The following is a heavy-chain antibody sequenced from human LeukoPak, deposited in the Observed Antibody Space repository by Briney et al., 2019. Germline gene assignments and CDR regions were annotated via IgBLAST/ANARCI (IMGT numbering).Heavy chain of an antibody. CDR2: IIGSSGST. J-gene: IGHJ4*02. Sequence: PAGGSLRLSCAASGFRFSNYAMSWVPQAPGKGLKRVSVIIGSSGSTFYADSVKGRFTISRDNSKNTLYLQMNSLRDEDTAVYYCAKGGYDYVEIGYFDYWGQGTLVTVSS. CDR3: AKGGYDYVEIGYFDY. D-gene: IGHD5-12*01. V-gene: IGHV3-23*01. CDR1: GFRFSNYA.